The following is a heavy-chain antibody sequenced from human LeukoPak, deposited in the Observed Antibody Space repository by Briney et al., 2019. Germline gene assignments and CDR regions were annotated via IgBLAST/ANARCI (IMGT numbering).Heavy chain of an antibody. V-gene: IGHV1-2*04. Sequence: GASVNVSCKASGYTFTGYYMHWVRQAPGQGLEWMGWINPNSGGTNYAQKFQGWVTMTRDTSISTAYMELSRLRSDDTAVYYCARDYSNDSKRYFDYWGQGTLVTVSS. CDR3: ARDYSNDSKRYFDY. J-gene: IGHJ4*02. CDR1: GYTFTGYY. D-gene: IGHD3-22*01. CDR2: INPNSGGT.